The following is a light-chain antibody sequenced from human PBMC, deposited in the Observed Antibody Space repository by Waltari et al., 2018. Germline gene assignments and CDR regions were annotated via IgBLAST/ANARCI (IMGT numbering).Light chain of an antibody. CDR2: EDN. CDR1: SGSIATNY. Sequence: NFMLTQPHSVSESPGKTVTISCTGSSGSIATNYVQGFQQRPGSAPTIVIYEDNLRPSGVPDRFSGSIDSSSNSASLTISGLKTEDEADYYCQSYDGNNVVFGGGTKLTVL. CDR3: QSYDGNNVV. J-gene: IGLJ3*02. V-gene: IGLV6-57*02.